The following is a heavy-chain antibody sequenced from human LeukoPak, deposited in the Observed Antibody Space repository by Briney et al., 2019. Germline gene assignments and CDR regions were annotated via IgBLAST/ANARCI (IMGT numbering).Heavy chain of an antibody. CDR3: ARATGDVSLLEDY. V-gene: IGHV1-2*02. J-gene: IGHJ4*02. CDR2: INPHSGDT. Sequence: ASVKVSCKASGYTFTGYYMHWVRQAPGQGLEWMGWINPHSGDTNYAQKFQGRVTMTRDMSVSTAYMDLSRLRSDDTAVYYCARATGDVSLLEDYWGQGTLVTVSS. CDR1: GYTFTGYY. D-gene: IGHD3-16*01.